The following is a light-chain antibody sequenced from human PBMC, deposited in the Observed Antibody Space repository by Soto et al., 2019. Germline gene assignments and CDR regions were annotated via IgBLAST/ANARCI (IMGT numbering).Light chain of an antibody. V-gene: IGLV2-8*01. CDR1: SSDVGSYNY. CDR3: SSYAGSNIYV. J-gene: IGLJ1*01. CDR2: EVS. Sequence: QSALTQPPSASGSPGQSVTISCTGTSSDVGSYNYVSWYQQNPGKAPKLIIYEVSKRPPGVPDRFSGSKSGNTASLSVSGLQAEDDGDYYCSSYAGSNIYVFGTGTKLIVL.